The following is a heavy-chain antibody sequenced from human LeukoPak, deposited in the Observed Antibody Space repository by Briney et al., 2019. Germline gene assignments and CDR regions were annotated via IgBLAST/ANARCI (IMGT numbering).Heavy chain of an antibody. D-gene: IGHD3-3*01. CDR3: ARPRGGLFLGWLGFDY. CDR1: GYTFTSYG. CDR2: TNPNSGGT. V-gene: IGHV1-2*02. Sequence: ASVKVSCKASGYTFTSYGISWVRQAPGQGLEWMGWTNPNSGGTNYAQKFQGRVTMTRDTSISTAYMELSRLRSDDTAVYYCARPRGGLFLGWLGFDYGGQGTLVPVSS. J-gene: IGHJ4*02.